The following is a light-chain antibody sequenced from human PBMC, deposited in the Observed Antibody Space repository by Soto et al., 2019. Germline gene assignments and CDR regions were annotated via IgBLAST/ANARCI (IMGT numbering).Light chain of an antibody. CDR3: RSYDSSLSGGV. Sequence: QSVLTQPPSVSGAPGQRVTISCTGSSSNIGAGYDVHWYQQLPGTAPKLLIYGNSNRPSGVPDRFSGSKSGTSASLAITGLEAGDGADYYCRSYDSSLSGGVFGGGTPLAVL. CDR2: GNS. V-gene: IGLV1-40*01. CDR1: SSNIGAGYD. J-gene: IGLJ3*02.